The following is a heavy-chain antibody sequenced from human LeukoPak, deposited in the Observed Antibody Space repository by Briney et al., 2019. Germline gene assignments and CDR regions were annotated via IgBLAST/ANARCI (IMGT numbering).Heavy chain of an antibody. CDR3: ASRDFWSGLSYYGMDV. CDR2: MNPNSGNT. J-gene: IGHJ6*02. V-gene: IGHV1-8*01. Sequence: ASVTVSCKASGYTFTSYDINWVRQATGQGLEWMGWMNPNSGNTGYAQKFQGRVTMTRNTSISTAYMELSSLRSEDTAVYYCASRDFWSGLSYYGMDVWGQGTTVTVSS. D-gene: IGHD3-3*01. CDR1: GYTFTSYD.